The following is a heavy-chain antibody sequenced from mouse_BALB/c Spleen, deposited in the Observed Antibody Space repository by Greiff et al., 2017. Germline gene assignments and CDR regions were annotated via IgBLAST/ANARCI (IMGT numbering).Heavy chain of an antibody. Sequence: DVMLVESGGGLVQPGGSLRLSCATSGFTFTDYYMSWVRQPPGKALEWLGFIRNKANGYTTEYSASVKGRFTISRDNSQSILYLQMNTLRAEDSATYYCARSYYRSFAYWGQGTLVTVSA. CDR1: GFTFTDYY. D-gene: IGHD2-14*01. J-gene: IGHJ3*01. V-gene: IGHV7-3*02. CDR2: IRNKANGYTT. CDR3: ARSYYRSFAY.